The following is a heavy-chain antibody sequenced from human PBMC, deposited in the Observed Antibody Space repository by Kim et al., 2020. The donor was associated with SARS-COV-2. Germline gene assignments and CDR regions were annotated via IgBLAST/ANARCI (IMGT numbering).Heavy chain of an antibody. CDR1: GFTFSSYG. J-gene: IGHJ4*02. Sequence: GGSLRLSCAASGFTFSSYGMHWVRQAPGKGLEWVAVIWYDGSNKYYADSVKGRFTISRDNSKNTLYLQMNSLRAEDTAVYYCAKETPTHGSGGYSLDYWGQGTLVTVSS. D-gene: IGHD3-10*01. V-gene: IGHV3-33*06. CDR3: AKETPTHGSGGYSLDY. CDR2: IWYDGSNK.